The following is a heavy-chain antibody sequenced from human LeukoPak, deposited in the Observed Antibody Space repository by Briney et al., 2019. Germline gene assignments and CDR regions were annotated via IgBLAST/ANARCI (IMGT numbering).Heavy chain of an antibody. CDR3: AREYSGYDYRYYYYYMDV. CDR2: IYYSGRT. CDR1: DYSSSSDYY. V-gene: IGHV4-61*01. J-gene: IGHJ6*03. D-gene: IGHD5-12*01. Sequence: PSETLSLTCAVSDYSSSSDYYWSWIRPPPGKGLEWIGYIYYSGRTNYNPSLKSRVTISVDTSKKQFSLQVSSVTAEDTAVYYCAREYSGYDYRYYYYYMDVWGKGTTVTVSS.